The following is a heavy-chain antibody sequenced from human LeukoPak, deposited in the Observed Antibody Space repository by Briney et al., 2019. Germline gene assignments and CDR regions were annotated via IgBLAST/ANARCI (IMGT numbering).Heavy chain of an antibody. CDR2: IYYSGST. D-gene: IGHD6-13*01. V-gene: IGHV4-59*12. J-gene: IGHJ3*02. CDR3: ARDWALAANAFDI. Sequence: SETLSLTCTVSAGSISNYYWSWIRQPPGKGLEWIGYIYYSGSTNYNPSLKSRVTISIDTSKNQFSLKLSSVTAADTAVYYCARDWALAANAFDIWGQGTMVTVSS. CDR1: AGSISNYY.